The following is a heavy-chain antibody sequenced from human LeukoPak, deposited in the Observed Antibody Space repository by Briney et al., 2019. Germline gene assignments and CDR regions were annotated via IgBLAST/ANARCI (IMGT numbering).Heavy chain of an antibody. Sequence: GGSLRLSCAASGFTFSSYGMHWVRQAPGKGLEWVAFIRYDGSNKYYADSVKGRFTISRDNSKNTLYLQMNSLRAEDTAVYYCAKTPYGDYVQYFQHWGQGTLVTVSS. V-gene: IGHV3-30*02. CDR1: GFTFSSYG. D-gene: IGHD4-17*01. J-gene: IGHJ1*01. CDR2: IRYDGSNK. CDR3: AKTPYGDYVQYFQH.